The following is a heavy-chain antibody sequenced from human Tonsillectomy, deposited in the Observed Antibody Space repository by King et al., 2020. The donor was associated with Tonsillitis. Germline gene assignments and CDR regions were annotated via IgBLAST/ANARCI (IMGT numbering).Heavy chain of an antibody. CDR2: INYSGRT. D-gene: IGHD3-22*01. CDR3: ARRLYYYDSSGYLD. V-gene: IGHV4-39*01. J-gene: IGHJ4*02. CDR1: GDSISSSSYY. Sequence: QLQESGPGLVKPSETLSLTCTVSGDSISSSSYYWGWIRQPPGKGLEWIGSINYSGRTNYNPSLRSRVTISVDTSKNQFSLKLSSVTAADTAVYYCARRLYYYDSSGYLDWGQGTLVTVSS.